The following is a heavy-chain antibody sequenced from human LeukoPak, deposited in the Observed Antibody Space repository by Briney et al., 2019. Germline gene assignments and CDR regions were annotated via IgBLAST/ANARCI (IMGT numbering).Heavy chain of an antibody. Sequence: PGRSLRLSCAASGFTFSSYGMHWVRQAPGKGLEWVAVISYDGSNKYYADSVKGRFTISRDNPKNTLYLQMNSLRAEDTAVYYCAKDPGWLQYSIDYWGQGTLVTVSS. CDR1: GFTFSSYG. V-gene: IGHV3-30*18. CDR3: AKDPGWLQYSIDY. J-gene: IGHJ4*02. D-gene: IGHD5-24*01. CDR2: ISYDGSNK.